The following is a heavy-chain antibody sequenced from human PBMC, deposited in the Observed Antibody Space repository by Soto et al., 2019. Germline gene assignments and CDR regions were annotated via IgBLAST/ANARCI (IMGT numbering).Heavy chain of an antibody. CDR3: AKGSASGRPYYFDY. J-gene: IGHJ4*02. D-gene: IGHD5-12*01. Sequence: EVQLLESGGGWVQPGGSLRLSCAASGFTFSSSAMSWVRQSPGKGLEWVSAITGGGDDTYHSDSVKGRFTISRDNTKNTLYLQMNSLKAEDTALYYCAKGSASGRPYYFDYWGQGTLVTVST. CDR1: GFTFSSSA. V-gene: IGHV3-23*01. CDR2: ITGGGDDT.